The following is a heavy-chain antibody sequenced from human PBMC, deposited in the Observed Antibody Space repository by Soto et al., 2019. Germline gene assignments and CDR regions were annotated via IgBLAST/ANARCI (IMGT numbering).Heavy chain of an antibody. CDR1: GFTFSSYG. Sequence: QVQLVESGGGVVQPGRSLRLSCAASGFTFSSYGMHWVRQAPGKGLEWVAVIWYDGSNKYYADSVKGRFTISRDNSKNTLYLQMNSLRAEDTAVYYCARGILLRFLEWFQYYFDYWGQGTLVTGSS. CDR2: IWYDGSNK. J-gene: IGHJ4*02. CDR3: ARGILLRFLEWFQYYFDY. D-gene: IGHD3-3*01. V-gene: IGHV3-33*01.